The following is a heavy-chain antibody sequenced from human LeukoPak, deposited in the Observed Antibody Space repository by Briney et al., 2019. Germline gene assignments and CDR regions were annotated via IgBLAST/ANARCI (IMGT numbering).Heavy chain of an antibody. CDR2: IHSSSNYI. D-gene: IGHD1-1*01. J-gene: IGHJ4*02. CDR1: GFTFSSYS. V-gene: IGHV3-21*06. CDR3: AIITRRLERPIG. Sequence: GGSLRLSCAASGFTFSSYSMKWVRQAPGKGLEWVSSIHSSSNYINYVDSVKGRFTISRDNAKNSLYLQMNSLRAEDTAVFYCAIITRRLERPIGWGQGTLDTVSS.